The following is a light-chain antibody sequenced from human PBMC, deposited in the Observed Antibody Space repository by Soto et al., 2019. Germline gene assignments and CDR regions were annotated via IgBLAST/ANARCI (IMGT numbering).Light chain of an antibody. CDR2: GAT. Sequence: DIRMTQSPSSLSASVGDRVTITCRASQSISIYLNWYQVKPGKAPNLLIYGATRLNTGVPSRFSGSVSGTEFSLTISSLQPEDVARYFCQESDSIPYTFGQGTRLEIK. J-gene: IGKJ2*01. V-gene: IGKV1-39*01. CDR3: QESDSIPYT. CDR1: QSISIY.